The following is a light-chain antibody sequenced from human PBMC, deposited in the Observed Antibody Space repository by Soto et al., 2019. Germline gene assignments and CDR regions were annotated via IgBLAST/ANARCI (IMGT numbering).Light chain of an antibody. CDR2: DAF. Sequence: DIQMTQSPSTLSASVGDRVTITCRASQSINNWLAWYQQKPGKAPKLLIFDAFNLESGVPFRFSGSGSGTEFTLTISSLQPDDFATYYCQHYNSYWTFGQGTKVDIK. V-gene: IGKV1-5*01. CDR1: QSINNW. J-gene: IGKJ1*01. CDR3: QHYNSYWT.